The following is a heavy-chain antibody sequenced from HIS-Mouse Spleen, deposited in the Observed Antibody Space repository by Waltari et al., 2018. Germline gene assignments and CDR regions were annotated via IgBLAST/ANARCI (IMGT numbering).Heavy chain of an antibody. Sequence: QVQLVESGGGVVQPGRSLRLSCAASGFTFSSYGMHWVRQAPGKGLEWVAVIVYDGSNKYYAESVKGRFTISRDNSKNTLYLQMNSLRAEDTAVYYCAKASSGWLDYWGQGTLVTVSS. J-gene: IGHJ4*02. CDR3: AKASSGWLDY. D-gene: IGHD6-19*01. CDR1: GFTFSSYG. V-gene: IGHV3-30*18. CDR2: IVYDGSNK.